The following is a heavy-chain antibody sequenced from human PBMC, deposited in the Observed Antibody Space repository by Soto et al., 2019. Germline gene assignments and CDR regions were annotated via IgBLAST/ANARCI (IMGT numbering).Heavy chain of an antibody. J-gene: IGHJ4*02. CDR1: GFTFNNYG. D-gene: IGHD3-10*01. V-gene: IGHV3-30*03. Sequence: GGSLRLSCAASGFTFNNYGIHWVRQAPGKGLEWVAAISNDGSADYYADSVKGRFTISRDNPKNTVYLQMNNLRHEDTAVYFCARDSGWPILNFDNWGQGTPVTVSS. CDR3: ARDSGWPILNFDN. CDR2: ISNDGSAD.